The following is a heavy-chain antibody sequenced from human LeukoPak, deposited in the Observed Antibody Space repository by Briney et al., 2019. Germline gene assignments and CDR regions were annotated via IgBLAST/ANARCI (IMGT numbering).Heavy chain of an antibody. J-gene: IGHJ2*01. V-gene: IGHV4-31*03. CDR3: ARDKGPYWYFDL. Sequence: SETLSLTCTVSGGSISSGGYSWSWIRQHPGKGLEWIGYIYYSGTTYYNPSLRSRVTISVDTSKNQFSLRLSSVTAADTAVYFCARDKGPYWYFDLWGRGTLVTVSS. CDR2: IYYSGTT. CDR1: GGSISSGGYS.